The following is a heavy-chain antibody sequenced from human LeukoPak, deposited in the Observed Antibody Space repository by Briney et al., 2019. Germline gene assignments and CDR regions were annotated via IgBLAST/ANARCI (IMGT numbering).Heavy chain of an antibody. V-gene: IGHV4-30-2*01. CDR1: GVSISSGGYS. J-gene: IGHJ4*02. Sequence: SQTLSLTCAVSGVSISSGGYSWSWIRQPPGKGLEWIGYIYHSGSTYYNPSLKSRVTISVDRSKNQFSLKLSSVTAADTAVYYCARVGSGSYHFDYWGQGTLVTVSS. CDR3: ARVGSGSYHFDY. CDR2: IYHSGST. D-gene: IGHD3-10*01.